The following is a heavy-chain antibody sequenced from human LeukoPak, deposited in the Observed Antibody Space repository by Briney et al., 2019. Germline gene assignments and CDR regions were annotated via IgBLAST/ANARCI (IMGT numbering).Heavy chain of an antibody. V-gene: IGHV3-48*04. D-gene: IGHD1-26*01. CDR2: ISSSGSTI. J-gene: IGHJ4*02. CDR1: GFTFSSYS. Sequence: PGGSLRLSCAASGFTFSSYSMNWVRQAPGKGLEWVSYISSSGSTIYYADSVKGRFTISRDNAKNSLYLQMNSLRAEDTAVYYCARDLLVGATPLDYWGQGTLVTVSS. CDR3: ARDLLVGATPLDY.